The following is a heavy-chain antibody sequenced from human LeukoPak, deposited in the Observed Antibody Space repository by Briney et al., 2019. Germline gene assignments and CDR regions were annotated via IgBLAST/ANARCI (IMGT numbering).Heavy chain of an antibody. J-gene: IGHJ4*02. CDR1: GGSISSYY. V-gene: IGHV4-4*07. CDR3: ARDAYRPYYFDY. Sequence: SETLSLTCTVSGGSISSYYWSWIRQPAGKGLEWIGRIYTSGSTNYNPSLRSRVTMSVDTSKNQFSLKLSSATAADTAVYYCARDAYRPYYFDYWGQGTLVTVSS. CDR2: IYTSGST. D-gene: IGHD3-16*01.